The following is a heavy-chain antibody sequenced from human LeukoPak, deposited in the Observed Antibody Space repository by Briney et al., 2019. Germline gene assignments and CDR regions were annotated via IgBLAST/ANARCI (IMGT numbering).Heavy chain of an antibody. V-gene: IGHV3-66*01. D-gene: IGHD1-26*01. CDR1: GFTFDDYG. J-gene: IGHJ4*02. CDR3: AKDGVVGATSYDY. CDR2: IYGGGST. Sequence: GGSLRLSCAASGFTFDDYGMSWVRQAPGMGLEWVSAIYGGGSTSYADSVKGRFTISRDNSKTTLFLQMNSLRAEDTAVYYCAKDGVVGATSYDYWGQGTLVTVSS.